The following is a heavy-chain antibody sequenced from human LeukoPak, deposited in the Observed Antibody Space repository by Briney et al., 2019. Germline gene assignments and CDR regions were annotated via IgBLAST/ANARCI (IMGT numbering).Heavy chain of an antibody. V-gene: IGHV1-2*02. CDR2: INPNSGGT. Sequence: ASVKVSCKASGYTFTGYYMHWVRQAPGQGLEWMGWINPNSGGTNYAQKFQGRVTMTRDTSISTAYMELSRLRSDDTAVYYCAREEEYDFWSGHSGDYWGQGTLVTVSS. D-gene: IGHD3-3*01. CDR3: AREEEYDFWSGHSGDY. CDR1: GYTFTGYY. J-gene: IGHJ4*02.